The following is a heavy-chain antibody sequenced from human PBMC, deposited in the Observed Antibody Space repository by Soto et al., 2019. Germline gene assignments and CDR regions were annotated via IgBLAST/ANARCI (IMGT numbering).Heavy chain of an antibody. D-gene: IGHD5-18*01. CDR1: GFTFSDHY. Sequence: EVQLVESGGGLVQPGGSLRLSCAASGFTFSDHYMDWVRKAPGKGLEWVGRSRNKANSYTTEYAASVKGRFTISRDDSLYLQMNSLKTEDTAVYYCVRVGSGYNYDYWGQGTLVTVSS. J-gene: IGHJ4*02. CDR2: SRNKANSYTT. CDR3: VRVGSGYNYDY. V-gene: IGHV3-72*01.